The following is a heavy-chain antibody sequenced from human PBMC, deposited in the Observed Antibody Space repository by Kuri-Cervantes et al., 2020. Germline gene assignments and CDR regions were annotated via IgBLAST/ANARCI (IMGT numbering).Heavy chain of an antibody. V-gene: IGHV5-51*01. CDR1: GYSFTSYW. D-gene: IGHD3-3*01. CDR3: ARRYDFWSGYYSGYFDY. J-gene: IGHJ4*02. Sequence: GESLKISCKGSGYSFTSYWIGWVRQMPGKGLEWMGIICPGDSDTRYSPSFQGQVTISADKSISTAYLQWSSLKASDTAMYYCARRYDFWSGYYSGYFDYWGQGTLVTVSS. CDR2: ICPGDSDT.